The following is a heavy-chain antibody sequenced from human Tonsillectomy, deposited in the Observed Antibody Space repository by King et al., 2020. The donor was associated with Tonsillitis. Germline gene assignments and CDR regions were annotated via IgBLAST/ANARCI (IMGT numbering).Heavy chain of an antibody. Sequence: VQLQQWGAGLLKPSETLSLTCAVYGGSFSGYSWSWIRQPPGKGLEWIGELTHSGSTTYNPSLKSRVTISADTSKKQFSLKLRSVTAADTAVYYCARGPYYDFWSGPEDYYYGMDVWGQGTTVTVSS. J-gene: IGHJ6*02. V-gene: IGHV4-34*01. CDR1: GGSFSGYS. CDR2: LTHSGST. CDR3: ARGPYYDFWSGPEDYYYGMDV. D-gene: IGHD3-3*01.